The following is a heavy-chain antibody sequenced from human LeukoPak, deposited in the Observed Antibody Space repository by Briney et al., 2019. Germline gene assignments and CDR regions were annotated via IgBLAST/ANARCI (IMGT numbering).Heavy chain of an antibody. CDR1: GGSFSGYY. CDR3: ARGSLGIVLMVYATLSHYGMDV. V-gene: IGHV4-34*01. Sequence: SETLSLTCAVYGGSFSGYYWSWIRQPPGKGLEWIGEINHSGSTNYNPSLKSRVTISVDTSKNQFSLKLSSVTAADTAVYYCARGSLGIVLMVYATLSHYGMDVWGQGTTVTVSS. CDR2: INHSGST. D-gene: IGHD2-8*01. J-gene: IGHJ6*02.